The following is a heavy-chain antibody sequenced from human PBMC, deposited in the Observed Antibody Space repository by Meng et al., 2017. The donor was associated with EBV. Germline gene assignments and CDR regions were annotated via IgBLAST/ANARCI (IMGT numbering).Heavy chain of an antibody. Sequence: VPLCQAAAEVKNPGSSVKVSCKTSGGPFRYYAISWVRQAPGQGLEWLGGFLPRLGAPNYAQKFHGRVKITADESTSTHYMDLSSLRSEDTAIYYCASESGRGYTPDYWGQGTLVTVSS. CDR3: ASESGRGYTPDY. D-gene: IGHD3-10*01. CDR2: FLPRLGAP. V-gene: IGHV1-69*01. CDR1: GGPFRYYA. J-gene: IGHJ4*02.